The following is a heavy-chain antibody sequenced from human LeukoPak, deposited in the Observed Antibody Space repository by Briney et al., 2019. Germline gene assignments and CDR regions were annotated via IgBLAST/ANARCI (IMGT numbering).Heavy chain of an antibody. CDR2: ISRDGNDQ. V-gene: IGHV3-30*18. CDR1: GFIFSYFG. CDR3: AKVHGPGTAAADT. J-gene: IGHJ5*02. D-gene: IGHD6-25*01. Sequence: PGGSLRLSCAASGFIFSYFGMHWVRQAPGERLEWVATISRDGNDQYYADSVKGRFTISKDNSRNILYLQMNSLRPEDTAVYYCAKVHGPGTAAADTWGQGNLVTVSS.